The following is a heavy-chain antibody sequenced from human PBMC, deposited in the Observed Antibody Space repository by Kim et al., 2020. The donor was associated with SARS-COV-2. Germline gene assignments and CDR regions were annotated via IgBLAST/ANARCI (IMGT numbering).Heavy chain of an antibody. CDR2: IVANDGRT. J-gene: IGHJ6*02. Sequence: GGSLRLSCAASAFTFRSYLMRWVRQAPGKGLEWVSSIVANDGRTYYAASVKGRFTISSDNSKSTLYLQMNSLRADDTAVYYCAKALSSPSHYGMDVWGQGTTVTVSS. CDR3: AKALSSPSHYGMDV. D-gene: IGHD6-6*01. V-gene: IGHV3-23*01. CDR1: AFTFRSYL.